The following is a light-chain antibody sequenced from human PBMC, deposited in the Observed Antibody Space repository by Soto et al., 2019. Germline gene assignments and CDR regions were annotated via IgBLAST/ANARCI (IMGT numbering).Light chain of an antibody. Sequence: SYELTQPPSVSVAPGQTARISCGGNDIASKSVHWSQQKPGQAPVLVVYDDNDRPSGIPERLSGSNSGDTATLTISRVEAGDVADYYCQVWDSSSDHYVFGSGTKVTVL. V-gene: IGLV3-21*02. J-gene: IGLJ1*01. CDR3: QVWDSSSDHYV. CDR2: DDN. CDR1: DIASKS.